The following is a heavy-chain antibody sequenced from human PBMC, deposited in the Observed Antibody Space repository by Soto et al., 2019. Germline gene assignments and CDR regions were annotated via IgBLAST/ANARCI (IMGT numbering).Heavy chain of an antibody. J-gene: IGHJ4*02. Sequence: GGSLRLSCAASGFTVSSNYMSWVRQAPGKGLEWVSVIYSGGSAYYADSVKGRFTISRDNSKNTLYLQMNSLRAEDTAVYYCARHGYSYGGGYFDYWCQGTLVTVS. V-gene: IGHV3-66*04. CDR2: IYSGGSA. CDR3: ARHGYSYGGGYFDY. CDR1: GFTVSSNY. D-gene: IGHD5-18*01.